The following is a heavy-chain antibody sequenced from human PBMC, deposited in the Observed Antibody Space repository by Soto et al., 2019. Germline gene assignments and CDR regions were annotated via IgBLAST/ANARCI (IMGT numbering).Heavy chain of an antibody. Sequence: EVQLVESGGGLVQPGGSLRLSCAASGFTFSSYSMNWVRQAPGKGLEWVSYISSSSSTIYYADSVKGRFTISRDNAKSSLYLQMNSLRDEDASVYYCPRDVLDGCDYWVQGTLVTVSS. V-gene: IGHV3-48*02. D-gene: IGHD1-1*01. CDR3: PRDVLDGCDY. CDR1: GFTFSSYS. CDR2: ISSSSSTI. J-gene: IGHJ4*02.